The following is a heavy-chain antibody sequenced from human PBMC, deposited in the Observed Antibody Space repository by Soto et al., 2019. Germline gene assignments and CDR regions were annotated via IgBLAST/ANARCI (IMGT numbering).Heavy chain of an antibody. CDR3: ARGKGDWTDAFDI. Sequence: QVQLQESGPGLVKPSQTLSLTCTVSGGSISSGDYYWSWIRQPPGKGLEWIGYIYYSGSTYYNPSLKSRVTISVDTSQNQFSLKLSSVTAADTAVYYCARGKGDWTDAFDIWGQGTMVTVSS. CDR1: GGSISSGDYY. J-gene: IGHJ3*02. D-gene: IGHD2-21*02. CDR2: IYYSGST. V-gene: IGHV4-30-4*01.